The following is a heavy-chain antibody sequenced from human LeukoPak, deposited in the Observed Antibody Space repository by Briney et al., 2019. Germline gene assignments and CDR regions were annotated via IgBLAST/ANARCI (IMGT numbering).Heavy chain of an antibody. CDR2: ISYGGST. V-gene: IGHV4-39*07. D-gene: IGHD2-8*01. J-gene: IGHJ4*02. CDR1: GGSITSSKYF. CDR3: AGLGVMVLVYQFEY. Sequence: SETLSLTCAVSGGSITSSKYFWGWIRQPPGKELELIGIISYGGSTDYNPSLNSRVTISTDTSKNQFSLKLTSVTAADTAVYYCAGLGVMVLVYQFEYWGRGTPVTVSS.